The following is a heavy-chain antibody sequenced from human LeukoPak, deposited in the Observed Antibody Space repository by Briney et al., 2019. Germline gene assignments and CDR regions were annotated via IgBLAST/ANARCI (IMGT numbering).Heavy chain of an antibody. CDR1: GYTFTGYY. J-gene: IGHJ4*02. V-gene: IGHV1-2*02. Sequence: GASVKVSCKASGYTFTGYYMHWVRQAPGQGLEWMGLINLNNGGTNYAQKFQGRVTMTRDTSISTAYMELSRLRSEDTAVYYCARSVRRRLTGSEFDYWGQGTLVTVSS. D-gene: IGHD3-9*01. CDR2: INLNNGGT. CDR3: ARSVRRRLTGSEFDY.